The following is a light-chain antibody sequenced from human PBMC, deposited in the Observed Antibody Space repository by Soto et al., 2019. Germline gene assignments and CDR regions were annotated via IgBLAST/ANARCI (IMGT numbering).Light chain of an antibody. CDR3: QEVNNYPRT. CDR2: AAS. J-gene: IGKJ1*01. CDR1: QDISSY. Sequence: DIQLTQSPSFLSASVGDRVTITCRASQDISSYLAWYQQKPGRAPNLLIYAASTLQTGVPSRFSGSGSGTEFTLTISSLQPEDFATYYCQEVNNYPRTFGQGTKVEIK. V-gene: IGKV1-9*01.